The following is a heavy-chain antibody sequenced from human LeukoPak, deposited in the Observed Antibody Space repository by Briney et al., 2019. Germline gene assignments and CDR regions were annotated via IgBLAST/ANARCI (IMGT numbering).Heavy chain of an antibody. CDR2: IKNDGSET. V-gene: IGHV3-7*03. D-gene: IGHD6-6*01. J-gene: IGHJ6*02. CDR3: AREGSSSSSYYYGMDV. Sequence: GGSLRLSCAVSGFNFRDHWMDWVRQAPGKGLEWVGHIKNDGSETYYLDSLKGRFSISRDNTNNALYLQMNSLRVEDTAVYYCAREGSSSSSYYYGMDVWGQGTTVTVSS. CDR1: GFNFRDHW.